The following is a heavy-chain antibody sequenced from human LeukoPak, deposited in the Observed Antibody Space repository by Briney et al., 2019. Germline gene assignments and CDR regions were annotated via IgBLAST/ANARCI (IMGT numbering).Heavy chain of an antibody. CDR1: GGTFSSYA. D-gene: IGHD2-2*03. CDR3: VRERLGYFPDY. J-gene: IGHJ4*02. Sequence: SVKVSCKASGGTFSSYAISWVRQAPGQGLEWMGGIIPNFGTANYAQKFQGRVTITADKSTSTAYMELSSLRSEDTAVYYCVRERLGYFPDYWGQGTLVTVSS. CDR2: IIPNFGTA. V-gene: IGHV1-69*06.